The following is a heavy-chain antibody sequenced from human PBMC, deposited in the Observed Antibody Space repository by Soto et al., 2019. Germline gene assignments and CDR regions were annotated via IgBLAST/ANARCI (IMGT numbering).Heavy chain of an antibody. V-gene: IGHV3-23*01. Sequence: PGGSLRLSCAASGFTFSSYAMSWVRQAPGKGLEWVSAISGSGGSTYYADSVKGRFTISRDNSKNTLYLQMNSLRAEDTAVYYCALQLWLGNAFDIWGQGTMVTVSS. D-gene: IGHD5-18*01. CDR2: ISGSGGST. J-gene: IGHJ3*02. CDR3: ALQLWLGNAFDI. CDR1: GFTFSSYA.